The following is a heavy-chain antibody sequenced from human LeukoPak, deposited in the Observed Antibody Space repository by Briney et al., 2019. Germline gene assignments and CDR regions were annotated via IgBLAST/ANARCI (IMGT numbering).Heavy chain of an antibody. V-gene: IGHV3-15*01. CDR3: AKDSPVATR. CDR2: IKSKGDGGTT. D-gene: IGHD2-15*01. J-gene: IGHJ4*02. Sequence: GGSLRLSCVASGFTFTNAWMSWVRQAPGKGLEWVGRIKSKGDGGTTNYAAPVKGRFTISRDDSKNTLYLQMNSLRAEDTAVYYCAKDSPVATRWGQGTLVTVSS. CDR1: GFTFTNAW.